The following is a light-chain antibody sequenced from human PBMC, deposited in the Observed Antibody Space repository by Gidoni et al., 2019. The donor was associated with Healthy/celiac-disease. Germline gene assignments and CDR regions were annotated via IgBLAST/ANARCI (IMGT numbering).Light chain of an antibody. CDR3: QQYYSTQT. CDR1: QSVLYSSNNKNY. J-gene: IGKJ1*01. Sequence: DIVMTQSPDSLAVSLGERSTINCKSSQSVLYSSNNKNYLAWYQQKPGQPPKLLIYWASTRESGVPDRFSGIVSGTDFTLTISILQAEDVAVYYCQQYYSTQTFGQGTKVEIK. V-gene: IGKV4-1*01. CDR2: WAS.